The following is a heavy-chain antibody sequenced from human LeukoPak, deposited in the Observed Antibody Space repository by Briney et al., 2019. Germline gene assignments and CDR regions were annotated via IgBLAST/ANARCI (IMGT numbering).Heavy chain of an antibody. D-gene: IGHD6-19*01. CDR2: IFGSGGSA. Sequence: GGSLRLSCAASGFTFNSYAMYWVRQAPGKGLEWVSGIFGSGGSAHYADSVKGRFTISRDNSKNTVYLLMDSLRVEDTAVYYCGKTTTGYSSGRYPGWPVDYWGQGTLVTVSS. V-gene: IGHV3-23*01. CDR1: GFTFNSYA. J-gene: IGHJ4*02. CDR3: GKTTTGYSSGRYPGWPVDY.